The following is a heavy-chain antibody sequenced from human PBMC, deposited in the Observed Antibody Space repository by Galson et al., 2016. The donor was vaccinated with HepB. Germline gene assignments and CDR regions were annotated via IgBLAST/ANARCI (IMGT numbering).Heavy chain of an antibody. CDR1: GFTFSNYA. V-gene: IGHV3-21*04. Sequence: SLRLSCAASGFTFSNYAIHWVRQAPGKGLEWISYISRSGDSMLYAASVRGRFSISRDNAKKSLYLQMTNLRAEDTAVYFCARDLPDDSVEYVDVFDLWGQGTMVTVSS. CDR2: ISRSGDSM. J-gene: IGHJ3*01. D-gene: IGHD4-17*01. CDR3: ARDLPDDSVEYVDVFDL.